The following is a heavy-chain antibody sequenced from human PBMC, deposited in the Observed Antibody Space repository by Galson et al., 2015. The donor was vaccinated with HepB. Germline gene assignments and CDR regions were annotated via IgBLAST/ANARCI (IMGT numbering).Heavy chain of an antibody. V-gene: IGHV3-30*18. CDR1: GFTFSSYG. J-gene: IGHJ4*02. CDR3: AKEDYYGSGSYLGY. D-gene: IGHD3-10*01. Sequence: SLRLSCAASGFTFSSYGTHWVRQAPGKGLEWVAVISHDGSNKHYADSVKGRFTITRDNSRNTLYLQMNSLRAEDTAVYYCAKEDYYGSGSYLGYWGQGTLVTVSS. CDR2: ISHDGSNK.